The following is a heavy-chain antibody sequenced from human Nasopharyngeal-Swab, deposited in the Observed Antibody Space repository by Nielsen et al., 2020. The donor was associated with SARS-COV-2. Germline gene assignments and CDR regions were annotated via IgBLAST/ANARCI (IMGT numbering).Heavy chain of an antibody. CDR1: GFTFSSYA. D-gene: IGHD6-19*01. CDR3: AKDGGGWYTSGWYYFDY. Sequence: GESLKISCAASGFTFSSYAMHWVRQTPGKGLEWVSSFSGSSGKTYYADYVKGRFTISRDTSKNTLYLQMNSLRADDTAVYYCAKDGGGWYTSGWYYFDYWGQGTLVTVSS. CDR2: FSGSSGKT. V-gene: IGHV3-23*01. J-gene: IGHJ4*02.